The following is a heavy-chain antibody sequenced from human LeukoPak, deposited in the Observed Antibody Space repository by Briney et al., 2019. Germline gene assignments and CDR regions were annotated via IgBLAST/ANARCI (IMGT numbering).Heavy chain of an antibody. D-gene: IGHD3-10*01. CDR1: GYTFTSYG. CDR2: ISAYNGNT. V-gene: IGHV1-18*01. Sequence: GASVKVSCKASGYTFTSYGISWVRQAPGQGLEWMGWISAYNGNTNYAQKFQGRVTMTEDTSTDTAYMELSSLRSEDTAVYYCATDLTMVRGVIIPPRTPWGQGTLVTVSS. J-gene: IGHJ4*02. CDR3: ATDLTMVRGVIIPPRTP.